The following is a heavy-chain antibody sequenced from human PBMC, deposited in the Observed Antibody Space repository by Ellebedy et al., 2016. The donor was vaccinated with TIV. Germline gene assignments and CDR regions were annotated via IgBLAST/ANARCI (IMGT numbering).Heavy chain of an antibody. CDR2: IYSVGDT. Sequence: GESLKISCAVSGFTVRSKYMNWVRQAPGKGLEWVSLIYSVGDTYYADSVKGRFTISRDNSMNALYLQMDSLRAEDTAVYYCARDLNWGFDYWGQGSLVTVSS. D-gene: IGHD7-27*01. CDR3: ARDLNWGFDY. V-gene: IGHV3-66*02. J-gene: IGHJ4*02. CDR1: GFTVRSKY.